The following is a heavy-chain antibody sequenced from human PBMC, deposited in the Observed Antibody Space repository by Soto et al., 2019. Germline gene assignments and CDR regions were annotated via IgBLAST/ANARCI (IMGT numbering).Heavy chain of an antibody. CDR1: GGSISSGGHY. CDR2: IYYSGST. J-gene: IGHJ6*02. Sequence: SETLSLTCTVSGGSISSGGHYWSWIRQHPGKGLEWIGYIYYSGSTYYNPSLKSRVAISVDTSKNQFSLKLSSVTAADTAVYYCASTASDSSSSYYYGMDVWGQGTTVTVSS. CDR3: ASTASDSSSSYYYGMDV. V-gene: IGHV4-31*03. D-gene: IGHD6-6*01.